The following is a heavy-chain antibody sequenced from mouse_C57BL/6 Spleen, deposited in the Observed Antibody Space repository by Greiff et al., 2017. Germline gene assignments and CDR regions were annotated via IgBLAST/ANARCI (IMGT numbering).Heavy chain of an antibody. D-gene: IGHD2-3*01. J-gene: IGHJ4*01. Sequence: GGGLVQPKGSLKLSCAASGFSFNTYAMNWVRQAPGKGLEWVARIRSKSNNYATYYADSVKDRFTISRDDSESMLYLQMNNLKTEDTAMYYCVRHSMAHAMDYWGQGTSVTVSS. CDR1: GFSFNTYA. CDR2: IRSKSNNYAT. V-gene: IGHV10-1*01. CDR3: VRHSMAHAMDY.